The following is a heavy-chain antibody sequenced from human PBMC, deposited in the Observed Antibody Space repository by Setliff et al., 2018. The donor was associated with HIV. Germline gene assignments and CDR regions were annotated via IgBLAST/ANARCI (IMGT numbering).Heavy chain of an antibody. D-gene: IGHD7-27*01. V-gene: IGHV4-4*08. CDR3: ARAPNGELDF. J-gene: IGHJ4*02. CDR2: IHTSGST. Sequence: SETLSLTCDVSGDSMSGYYWSWIRQSPGKKLEWIGYIHTSGSTNYNPSLKSRVTISLDTSNARFSLRLSSVTAADTAVYYCARAPNGELDFWGQGTLVTVSS. CDR1: GDSMSGYY.